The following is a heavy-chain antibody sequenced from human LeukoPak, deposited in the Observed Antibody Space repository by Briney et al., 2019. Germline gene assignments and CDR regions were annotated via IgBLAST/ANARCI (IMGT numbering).Heavy chain of an antibody. J-gene: IGHJ4*02. CDR3: ATKQWLAPPPDS. CDR1: GFTFSKYW. D-gene: IGHD6-19*01. CDR2: INTDGTVT. V-gene: IGHV3-74*01. Sequence: GGSLRLSCAASGFTFSKYWMLWVRQAPGKGLESVSRINTDGTVTTYADSVKDRFTVSRDNADNTMFLQMNSVRDEDTAVYYCATKQWLAPPPDSWGQGTPVTVSS.